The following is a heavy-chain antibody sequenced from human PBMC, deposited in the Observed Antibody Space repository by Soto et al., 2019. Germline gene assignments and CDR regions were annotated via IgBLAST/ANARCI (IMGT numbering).Heavy chain of an antibody. J-gene: IGHJ4*02. V-gene: IGHV3-23*01. D-gene: IGHD3-3*01. CDR1: GFTFSSYA. Sequence: GGSLRLSCAASGFTFSSYAMSWVRQAPGKGLEWVSAISGSGGSTYYADSVKGRFTISRDNSKNTLYLQMNSLRAEDTAVYYCAKDALRFLEWSWSPSATGYYFDYWGQGTLVTVSS. CDR2: ISGSGGST. CDR3: AKDALRFLEWSWSPSATGYYFDY.